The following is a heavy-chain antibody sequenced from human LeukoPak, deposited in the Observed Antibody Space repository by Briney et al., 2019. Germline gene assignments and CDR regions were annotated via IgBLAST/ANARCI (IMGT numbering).Heavy chain of an antibody. V-gene: IGHV4-34*01. CDR2: INHSGSP. D-gene: IGHD1/OR15-1a*01. J-gene: IGHJ4*02. CDR1: GGSFSGYS. Sequence: SETLSLTCAVYGGSFSGYSWNWIRQPPGKGLEWIGEINHSGSPTYNPSLKSRVTISVDTSKSQFSLKLSSATAADTAVYYCAAKQWVPYYFHFWGQGSLVTVSS. CDR3: AAKQWVPYYFHF.